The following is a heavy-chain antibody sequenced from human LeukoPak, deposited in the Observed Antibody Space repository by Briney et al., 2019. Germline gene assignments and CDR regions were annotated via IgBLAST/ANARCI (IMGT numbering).Heavy chain of an antibody. V-gene: IGHV4-59*02. J-gene: IGHJ4*02. CDR2: IHYTGNT. Sequence: PSETLSLTCTVSGASVRGYYWSWIRQPPGKGLEWIGYIHYTGNTDYNPSLTSRVTMSVDTSKNQFSLMLTPVTAADTAVYYCARGYGSGSYNNFNKWGQGLLVAVSS. CDR3: ARGYGSGSYNNFNK. CDR1: GASVRGYY. D-gene: IGHD3-10*01.